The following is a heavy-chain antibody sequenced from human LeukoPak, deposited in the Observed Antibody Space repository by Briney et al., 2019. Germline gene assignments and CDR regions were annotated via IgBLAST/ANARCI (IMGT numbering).Heavy chain of an antibody. Sequence: SETLSLTCAVYGGSFSGYYWSWIRQPPGKGLEWIGSIYYSGSTYYNPSLKSRVTISVDTSKNQFSLKLSSVTAADTAVYYCARHSTYYGSGKRWFDPWGQGTLVTVSS. V-gene: IGHV4-34*01. CDR3: ARHSTYYGSGKRWFDP. D-gene: IGHD3-10*01. CDR2: IYYSGST. CDR1: GGSFSGYY. J-gene: IGHJ5*02.